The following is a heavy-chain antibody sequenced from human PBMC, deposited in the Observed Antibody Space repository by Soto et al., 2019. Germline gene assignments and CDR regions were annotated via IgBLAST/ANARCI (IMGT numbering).Heavy chain of an antibody. D-gene: IGHD3-22*01. CDR3: AREPDYYDSSGYYTYYFDY. J-gene: IGHJ4*02. V-gene: IGHV3-11*06. CDR1: GFTFSDYY. CDR2: ISSSSSYT. Sequence: GGSLRLSCAASGFTFSDYYMSWIRQAPGKGLEWVSYISSSSSYTNYADSVKGRFTISRDNAKNSLYLQMNSLRAEDTAVYYCAREPDYYDSSGYYTYYFDYWGQGTLVTVSS.